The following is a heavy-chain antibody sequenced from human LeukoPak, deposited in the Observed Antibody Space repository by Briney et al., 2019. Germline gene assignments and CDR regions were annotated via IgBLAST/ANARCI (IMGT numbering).Heavy chain of an antibody. D-gene: IGHD2-2*02. CDR3: AREYRHFYCSSTSCYSSSWFDP. J-gene: IGHJ5*02. CDR1: GFTVSSNY. V-gene: IGHV3-53*01. Sequence: PGGSLRLSCAASGFTVSSNYMSWVRQAPGKGLEWVSVIYSGGSTYYADSVKDRFTISRDNSKSTLYIQMNSLRAEDTAVYYCAREYRHFYCSSTSCYSSSWFDPWGQGTLVTVSS. CDR2: IYSGGST.